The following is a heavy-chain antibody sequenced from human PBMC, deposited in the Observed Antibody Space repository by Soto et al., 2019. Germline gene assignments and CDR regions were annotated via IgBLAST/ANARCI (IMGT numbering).Heavy chain of an antibody. CDR1: GFTFSSYG. Sequence: GGSLRLSCAASGFTFSSYGMHWVRQAPGKGLEWVAVISYDGSNKYYADSVKGRFTISRDNSKNTLYLQMNSLRAEDTAVYYCAKDKMVLRFLEWSPSLLGYYMDVWGKGTTVTVSS. CDR2: ISYDGSNK. CDR3: AKDKMVLRFLEWSPSLLGYYMDV. V-gene: IGHV3-30*18. J-gene: IGHJ6*03. D-gene: IGHD3-3*01.